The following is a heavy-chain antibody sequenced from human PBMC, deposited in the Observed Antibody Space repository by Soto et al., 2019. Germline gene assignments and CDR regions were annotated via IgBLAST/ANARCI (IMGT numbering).Heavy chain of an antibody. CDR3: ARRLPRGRLGVANWFDP. J-gene: IGHJ5*02. CDR2: IYYSGST. V-gene: IGHV4-39*01. Sequence: SETLSLTCTVSGGSISSSSYYWGWIRQPPGKGLEWIGSIYYSGSTYYNPSLKSRVTISVDTSKNQFSLKLSSVTAADTAVYYCARRLPRGRLGVANWFDPWGQGTLVTVSS. CDR1: GGSISSSSYY. D-gene: IGHD2-21*02.